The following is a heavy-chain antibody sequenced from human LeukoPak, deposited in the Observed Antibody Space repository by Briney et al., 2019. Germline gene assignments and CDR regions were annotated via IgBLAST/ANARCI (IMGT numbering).Heavy chain of an antibody. V-gene: IGHV4-59*01. CDR2: IYYSGST. Sequence: SETLSLTCTVSGGSISSYYWSWIRQPPGKGLEWIGYIYYSGSTNYNPPLKSRVTISVDTSKNQFSLKLSSVTAADTAVYYCARGGKKFCGGDCYFFDYWGQGTLVTVSS. D-gene: IGHD2-21*02. J-gene: IGHJ4*02. CDR3: ARGGKKFCGGDCYFFDY. CDR1: GGSISSYY.